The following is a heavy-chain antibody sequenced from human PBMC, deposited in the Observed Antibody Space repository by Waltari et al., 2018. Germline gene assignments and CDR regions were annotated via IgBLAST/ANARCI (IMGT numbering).Heavy chain of an antibody. J-gene: IGHJ4*02. CDR2: IYWNDNK. CDR1: GFSLTTHAVG. Sequence: QITLKESGPTVVKPTHPLTLTCSVSGFSLTTHAVGVGWVRQPPGKALEWLALIYWNDNKRYSPSLKSRLTITKDTSKNQVVLTMTSMDPMDTATYYCAYANDILSGYFDYWGQGTLVTVSS. V-gene: IGHV2-5*01. D-gene: IGHD3-9*01. CDR3: AYANDILSGYFDY.